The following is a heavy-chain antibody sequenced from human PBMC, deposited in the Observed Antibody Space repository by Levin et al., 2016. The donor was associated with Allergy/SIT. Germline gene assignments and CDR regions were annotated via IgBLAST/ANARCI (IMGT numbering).Heavy chain of an antibody. CDR2: ISSSSSYT. D-gene: IGHD1-26*01. Sequence: GESLKISCAASGFTFSDYYMSWIRQAPGKGLEWVSYISSSSSYTNYADSVKGRFTISRDNAKNSLYLQMNSLRAEDTAVYYCARVSTESGSYPIDYWGQGTLVTVSS. CDR1: GFTFSDYY. J-gene: IGHJ4*02. V-gene: IGHV3-11*05. CDR3: ARVSTESGSYPIDY.